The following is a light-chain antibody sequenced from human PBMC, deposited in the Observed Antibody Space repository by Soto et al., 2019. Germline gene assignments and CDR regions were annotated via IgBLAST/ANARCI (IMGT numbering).Light chain of an antibody. V-gene: IGKV1-9*01. CDR3: QQVHDYPIT. J-gene: IGKJ4*01. Sequence: DIQLTQSPSFLSASVGDRVTVTCRSSQDISSYLAWYQQKPWKAPKIVIYGASTLQSGVPPRFGGSGSGTAFTLTISSLQPEDFATCVCQQVHDYPITFGGGKKVVI. CDR2: GAS. CDR1: QDISSY.